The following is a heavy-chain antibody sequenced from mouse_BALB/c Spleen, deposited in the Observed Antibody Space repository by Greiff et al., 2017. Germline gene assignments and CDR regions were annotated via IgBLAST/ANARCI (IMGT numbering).Heavy chain of an antibody. CDR3: ARDAEGQGYYAMDY. V-gene: IGHV7-1*02. D-gene: IGHD6-1*01. Sequence: DVKLVESGGGLVQPGGSLRLSCATSGFTFSDFYMEWVRQPPGKRLGWIAASRNKANDYTTEYSASVKGRFIVSRDTSQSILYLQMNALRAEDTAIYYCARDAEGQGYYAMDYWGQGTSVTVSS. CDR2: SRNKANDYTT. J-gene: IGHJ4*01. CDR1: GFTFSDFY.